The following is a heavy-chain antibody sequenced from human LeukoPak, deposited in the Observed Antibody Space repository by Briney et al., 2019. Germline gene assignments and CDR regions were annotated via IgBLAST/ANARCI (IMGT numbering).Heavy chain of an antibody. CDR2: IYYSGST. D-gene: IGHD6-13*01. V-gene: IGHV4-59*01. CDR3: ARDLRAGIAAAGSHRWFDP. Sequence: RASETLSLTCTVSGGSISSYYWSWIRQPPGKGLEWIGYIYYSGSTNYNPSLKSRVTISVDTSKNQFSLKLSSVTAADTAVYYCARDLRAGIAAAGSHRWFDPWGQGTLVTVSS. CDR1: GGSISSYY. J-gene: IGHJ5*02.